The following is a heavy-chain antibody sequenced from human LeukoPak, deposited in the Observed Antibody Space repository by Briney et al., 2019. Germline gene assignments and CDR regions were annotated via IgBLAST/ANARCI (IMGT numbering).Heavy chain of an antibody. CDR3: ARGVDSSGYQHKGFDP. CDR2: IYHTGST. Sequence: SETLSLTCTVSDYSISSGHHWGWIRQPPGKGLEWVGSIYHTGSTSYSPSLKSRVTISVDTSKNQFSLKLSSVTAADTAVYYCARGVDSSGYQHKGFDPWGQGTLVTVSS. CDR1: DYSISSGHH. J-gene: IGHJ5*02. V-gene: IGHV4-38-2*02. D-gene: IGHD3-22*01.